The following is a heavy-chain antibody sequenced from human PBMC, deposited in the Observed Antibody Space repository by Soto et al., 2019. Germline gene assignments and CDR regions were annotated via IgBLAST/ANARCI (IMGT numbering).Heavy chain of an antibody. Sequence: SQTLSLTCAISGDSVSSNSAAWNWIRQSPSRGLEWLGRTYYRSKWYNDYAVSVKSRITINPDTSKNQFSLQLNSVTPEDTAVNYCARDRISGTRNYYSAMAVWAHRTTVPVSS. CDR2: TYYRSKWYN. D-gene: IGHD1-20*01. CDR3: ARDRISGTRNYYSAMAV. CDR1: GDSVSSNSAA. J-gene: IGHJ6*02. V-gene: IGHV6-1*01.